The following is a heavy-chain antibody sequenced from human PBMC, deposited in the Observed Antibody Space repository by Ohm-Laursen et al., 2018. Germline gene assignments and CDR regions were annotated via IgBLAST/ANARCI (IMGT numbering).Heavy chain of an antibody. CDR1: GFTFSSHG. CDR2: IKSKTDGGTT. CDR3: TTDSTTMIVVGRYFQH. V-gene: IGHV3-15*01. J-gene: IGHJ1*01. Sequence: SLRLSCTASGFTFSSHGINWVRQAPGKGLEWVGRIKSKTDGGTTDYAAPVKGRFTISRDDSKNTLYLQMDSLKTEDTAVYYCTTDSTTMIVVGRYFQHWGQGTLVTVSS. D-gene: IGHD3-22*01.